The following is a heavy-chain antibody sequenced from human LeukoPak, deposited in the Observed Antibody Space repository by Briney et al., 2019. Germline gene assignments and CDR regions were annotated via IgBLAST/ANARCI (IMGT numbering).Heavy chain of an antibody. CDR2: ISIIGGST. V-gene: IGHV3-64*01. CDR1: GFTFSSYA. CDR3: ASGGTKSIAARRGNYYYMDV. Sequence: PGGSLRLSCAASGFTFSSYAMHWVRKAPGKGLEYVSAISIIGGSTYYANSVKGRFTISRDNSKNTLYLQMGSLRAEDMAVYYCASGGTKSIAARRGNYYYMDVWGKGTTVTVSS. D-gene: IGHD6-6*01. J-gene: IGHJ6*03.